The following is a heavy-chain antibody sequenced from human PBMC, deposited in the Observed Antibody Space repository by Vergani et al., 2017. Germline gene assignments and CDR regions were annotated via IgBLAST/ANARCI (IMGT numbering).Heavy chain of an antibody. CDR2: IYYSGST. CDR3: ARRRGNDCWSGYWPFDY. D-gene: IGHD3-3*01. J-gene: IGHJ4*02. V-gene: IGHV4-31*03. Sequence: QVQLQESGPGLVQPSQTLSLTCTVSGGSISSGGYYWSWIRQPPGKGLEWIGYIYYSGSTYYNPSLKSRVTISVDTSKNQFSLKLSSVTAADTAVYYCARRRGNDCWSGYWPFDYWGQGTLVTVSS. CDR1: GGSISSGGYY.